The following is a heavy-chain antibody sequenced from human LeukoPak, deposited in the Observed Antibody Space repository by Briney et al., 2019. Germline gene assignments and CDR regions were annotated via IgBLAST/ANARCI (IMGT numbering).Heavy chain of an antibody. V-gene: IGHV3-23*01. Sequence: SGGSLRLSRAASGFTFDDYGMSWVRQAPGKGLEWVSAISGSGGSTYYADSVKGRFTISRDNSKNTLYLQMNSLRAEDTAVYYCAKGDSSSSSNLYYFDYWGQGTLVTVSS. CDR3: AKGDSSSSSNLYYFDY. D-gene: IGHD6-6*01. J-gene: IGHJ4*02. CDR1: GFTFDDYG. CDR2: ISGSGGST.